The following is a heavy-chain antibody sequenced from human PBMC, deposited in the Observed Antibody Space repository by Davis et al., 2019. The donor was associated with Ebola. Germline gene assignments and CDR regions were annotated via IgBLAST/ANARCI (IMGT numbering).Heavy chain of an antibody. Sequence: GGSLRLSCAASGFTVSSNYMSWVRQAPGKGLEWVSLIYSDGSTYYADSVKGRFTISRDNSKNTLYLQMSSLRAEDLAVYYCARVSNLWPTYYFDYWDQGILVTVSS. CDR2: IYSDGST. CDR3: ARVSNLWPTYYFDY. J-gene: IGHJ4*02. D-gene: IGHD3-3*02. CDR1: GFTVSSNY. V-gene: IGHV3-66*01.